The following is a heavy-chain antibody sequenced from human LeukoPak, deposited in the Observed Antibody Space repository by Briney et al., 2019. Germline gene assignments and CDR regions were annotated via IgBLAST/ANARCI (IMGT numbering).Heavy chain of an antibody. Sequence: SETLSLTCAVSGYFMSSGYYWGWIRQPPEPRLEWIDHIYQGGNTYYNPSLKSRVAISVDSSKNQFSLRLRSLTAADTAVYYCARQLGGSGPYFQFDFWGQGTLVTVSS. V-gene: IGHV4-38-2*01. CDR1: GYFMSSGYY. CDR2: IYQGGNT. CDR3: ARQLGGSGPYFQFDF. J-gene: IGHJ4*02. D-gene: IGHD2/OR15-2a*01.